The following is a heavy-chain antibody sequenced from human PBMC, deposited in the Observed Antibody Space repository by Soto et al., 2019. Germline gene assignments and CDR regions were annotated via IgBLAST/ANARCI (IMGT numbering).Heavy chain of an antibody. V-gene: IGHV1-18*01. CDR2: ISAYNGNT. CDR3: ARDGWSVVGAPDYYGMDV. Sequence: ASVKVSCKASGYTFTSYGISWVRQAPGQGLEWMGWISAYNGNTNYAQKLQGRDTMTTDTSTSTAYMELRSLRSDDTAVYYCARDGWSVVGAPDYYGMDVWGQGTTVTVSS. J-gene: IGHJ6*02. CDR1: GYTFTSYG. D-gene: IGHD1-26*01.